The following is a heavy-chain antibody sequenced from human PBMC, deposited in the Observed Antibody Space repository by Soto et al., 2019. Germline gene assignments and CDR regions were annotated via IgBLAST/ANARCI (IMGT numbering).Heavy chain of an antibody. CDR1: GSTFSNAW. CDR3: TTDFFPSSPRSFGLDV. V-gene: IGHV3-15*02. D-gene: IGHD3-3*01. J-gene: IGHJ6*02. CDR2: IKSITDGGTT. Sequence: EVRLVESGGTLVKPGGSLRLSCAASGSTFSNAWMNWVRQAPGKGLEWVGRIKSITDGGTTDYVAPVKGRFTISRDDSKNTVYLQMNGLKTEDTGVYFCTTDFFPSSPRSFGLDVWGQGTTVTVSS.